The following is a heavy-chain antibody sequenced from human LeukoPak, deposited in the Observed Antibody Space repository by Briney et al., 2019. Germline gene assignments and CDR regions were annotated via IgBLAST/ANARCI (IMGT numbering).Heavy chain of an antibody. D-gene: IGHD3-10*01. CDR3: ANGLWFGELLIPDY. CDR1: GFTVSSNY. Sequence: GGSLRLSCAASGFTVSSNYMSWVRQAPGKGLEWVSVIYSGGSTYYADSVKGRFNISRDNSKNTLYLQMNSLRAEDTAVYYCANGLWFGELLIPDYWGQGTLVTVSS. CDR2: IYSGGST. J-gene: IGHJ4*02. V-gene: IGHV3-53*01.